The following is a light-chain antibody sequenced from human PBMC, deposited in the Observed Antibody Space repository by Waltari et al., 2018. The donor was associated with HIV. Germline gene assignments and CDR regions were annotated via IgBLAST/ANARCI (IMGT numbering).Light chain of an antibody. V-gene: IGKV4-1*01. CDR2: WAS. J-gene: IGKJ1*01. CDR3: QQYYTIPRT. CDR1: HSVSYSPNNKTY. Sequence: DIVMTQYPDSLAVCLGERATINCTSSHSVSYSPNNKTYLAWYQQQPGQPPKLLISWASTRESGVPDRFSGSGSGTHFSLTIGGLQAEDVAVYYCQQYYTIPRTFGQGTKVEIK.